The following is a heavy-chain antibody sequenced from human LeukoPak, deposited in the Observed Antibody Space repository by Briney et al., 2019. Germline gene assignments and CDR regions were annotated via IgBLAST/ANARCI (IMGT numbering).Heavy chain of an antibody. CDR3: ARDAWFGAGRTFAY. CDR2: IYYSGST. D-gene: IGHD3-10*01. CDR1: GGSISSSNYY. J-gene: IGHJ4*02. V-gene: IGHV4-39*07. Sequence: SETLSLTCTVSGGSISSSNYYGGWIRQPPGKGLEWIGSIYYSGSTYYNPSLKSRVTISVDTSKNQFSLKLSSVTAADTAVYYCARDAWFGAGRTFAYWGQGTLVTVSS.